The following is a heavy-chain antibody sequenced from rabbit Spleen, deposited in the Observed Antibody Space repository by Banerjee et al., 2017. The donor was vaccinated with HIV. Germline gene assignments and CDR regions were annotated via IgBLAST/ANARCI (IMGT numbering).Heavy chain of an antibody. J-gene: IGHJ6*01. Sequence: QEQVIESGGGLVQPGGSLKLSCKASGFDFSSYGVSWVRQAPGKGLEWIGYIDLLFGTTYYANWVNGRFTISSHNAQNTLSLQLNSLTAADTATYFCARTTYGYDDYADLYYAAMDLWGQGTLVTVS. CDR2: IDLLFGTT. V-gene: IGHV1S47*01. CDR1: GFDFSSYG. CDR3: ARTTYGYDDYADLYYAAMDL. D-gene: IGHD6-1*01.